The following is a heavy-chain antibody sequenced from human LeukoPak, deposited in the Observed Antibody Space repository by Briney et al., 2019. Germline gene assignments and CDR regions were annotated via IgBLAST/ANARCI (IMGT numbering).Heavy chain of an antibody. CDR3: ARQLDYGDYPDY. V-gene: IGHV4-59*08. Sequence: PSETLSLTCTVSGGSISSYYWSWIRQPPGKGLEWIGYIYYSGSTNYNPSLKSRVTISVDTSKNQFSLKLSSVTAADTAVYYCARQLDYGDYPDYWGQGTLVTVSS. J-gene: IGHJ4*02. D-gene: IGHD4-17*01. CDR2: IYYSGST. CDR1: GGSISSYY.